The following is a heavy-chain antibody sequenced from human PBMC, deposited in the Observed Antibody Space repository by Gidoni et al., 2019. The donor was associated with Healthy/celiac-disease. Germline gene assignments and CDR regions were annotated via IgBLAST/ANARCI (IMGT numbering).Heavy chain of an antibody. Sequence: QITLKESGPTLVKPTQTLTLTCTFSGFSLSTSGVGVGWIRQPPGKALEWLALIYWNDDKRYSPSLKRRLTITKDTSKNQVVLTMTNMDPVDTATYYCAHNLAYYDPGAFDIWGQGTMVTVSS. CDR2: IYWNDDK. D-gene: IGHD3-22*01. CDR1: GFSLSTSGVG. CDR3: AHNLAYYDPGAFDI. J-gene: IGHJ3*02. V-gene: IGHV2-5*01.